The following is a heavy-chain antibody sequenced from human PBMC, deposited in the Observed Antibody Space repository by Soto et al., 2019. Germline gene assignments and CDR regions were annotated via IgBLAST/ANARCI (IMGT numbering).Heavy chain of an antibody. CDR3: AHPRGYGVFDAVDI. Sequence: EVQLLETGGGLVQPGGSLSLSCAASGFIFSTYAMNWVRQAPGKGLEWVSAISSSGDGAYYAESVRGRFTISRDNSIKTLYLQMRSLRPEDTAVYYCAHPRGYGVFDAVDIWGQGTMVTVSS. J-gene: IGHJ3*02. CDR2: ISSSGDGA. V-gene: IGHV3-23*01. CDR1: GFIFSTYA. D-gene: IGHD4-17*01.